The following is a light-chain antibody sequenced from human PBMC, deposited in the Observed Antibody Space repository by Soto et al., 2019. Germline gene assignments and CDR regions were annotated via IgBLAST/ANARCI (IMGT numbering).Light chain of an antibody. V-gene: IGKV3-20*01. Sequence: EIVLTQSPCTLSLSAGERGTLSCGASQSVSSSNLAWYQQKPGQAPRLPIYGASFRATGIPDRFSGSRSGTDFTLTIRRLEPEDFAVYYCQQYGASPTFGQGTKVDI. J-gene: IGKJ1*01. CDR1: QSVSSSN. CDR2: GAS. CDR3: QQYGASPT.